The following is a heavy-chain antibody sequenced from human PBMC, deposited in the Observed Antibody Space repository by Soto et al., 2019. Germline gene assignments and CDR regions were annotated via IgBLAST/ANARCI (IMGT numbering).Heavy chain of an antibody. CDR2: ISAYNGNT. Sequence: GASVKVSCKASGYTFTSYGISWVRQAPGQGLEWMGWISAYNGNTNYAQKLQGRVTMTTDTSTSTAYMELRSLRSDDTAVYYCAIGTVVVADTYYFDDWGPGPLVTVSS. CDR1: GYTFTSYG. D-gene: IGHD2-15*01. J-gene: IGHJ4*02. CDR3: AIGTVVVADTYYFDD. V-gene: IGHV1-18*01.